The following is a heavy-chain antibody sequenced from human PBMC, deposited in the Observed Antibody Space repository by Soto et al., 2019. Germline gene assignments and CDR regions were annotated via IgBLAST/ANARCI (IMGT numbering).Heavy chain of an antibody. CDR2: IYYSGST. Sequence: PSETLSLTCTVSGGSISSGGYYWSWIRQHPGKGLEWIGYIYYSGSTYYNPSLKSRVTISVDTSKNQFPLKLSSVTAADTAVYYCARDSPQTYGPESYFDYWGQGTLVTVSS. CDR3: ARDSPQTYGPESYFDY. J-gene: IGHJ4*02. V-gene: IGHV4-31*03. CDR1: GGSISSGGYY. D-gene: IGHD3-10*01.